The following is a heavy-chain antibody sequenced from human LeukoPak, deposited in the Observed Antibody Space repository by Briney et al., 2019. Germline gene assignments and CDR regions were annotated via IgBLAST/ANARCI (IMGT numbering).Heavy chain of an antibody. Sequence: SQTLSLTCTVSGGSISSGGYYWSWIRQHPGKGLEWIGYIYYSGSTYYNPSLKSRVTISVDTSKNQFSLKLSSVTAADTAVYYCARVRGYSYGYRPAPSYYFDYWGQGTLVTVSS. CDR2: IYYSGST. CDR3: ARVRGYSYGYRPAPSYYFDY. J-gene: IGHJ4*02. D-gene: IGHD5-18*01. CDR1: GGSISSGGYY. V-gene: IGHV4-31*03.